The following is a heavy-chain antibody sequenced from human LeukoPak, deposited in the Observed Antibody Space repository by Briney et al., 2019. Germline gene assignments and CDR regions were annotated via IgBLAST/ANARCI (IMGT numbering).Heavy chain of an antibody. J-gene: IGHJ6*03. D-gene: IGHD6-19*01. Sequence: GGSLRLSCAASGFTFSNNEMNWVRQAPGKGLEWVSYISRGGNTIYYSDSVKGRFTISRDTAKNSLYLQMNSLRAEDTAVYYCARSIPAGTGKYYYYYMDVWGKGTTVTISS. V-gene: IGHV3-48*03. CDR3: ARSIPAGTGKYYYYYMDV. CDR1: GFTFSNNE. CDR2: ISRGGNTI.